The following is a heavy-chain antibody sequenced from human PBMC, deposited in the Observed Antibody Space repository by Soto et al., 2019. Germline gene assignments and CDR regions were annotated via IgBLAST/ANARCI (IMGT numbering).Heavy chain of an antibody. J-gene: IGHJ4*02. V-gene: IGHV4-61*01. CDR3: ARHAAAAGSGRQFDY. Sequence: SETLSLTCTVSGGSVSSGSYYWSWIRQPPGKGLEWIGYIYYSGSTNYNPSLKSRVTISVDTSKNQFSLKLSSVTAADTAVYYCARHAAAAGSGRQFDYWGQGTLVTVSS. CDR1: GGSVSSGSYY. CDR2: IYYSGST. D-gene: IGHD6-13*01.